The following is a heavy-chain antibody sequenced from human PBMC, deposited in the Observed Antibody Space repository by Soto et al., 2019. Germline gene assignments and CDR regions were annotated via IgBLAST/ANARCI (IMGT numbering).Heavy chain of an antibody. CDR3: ARRQGGNTFDY. D-gene: IGHD2-15*01. CDR1: GGSVSSGSYY. J-gene: IGHJ4*02. CDR2: IYYSGST. V-gene: IGHV4-61*01. Sequence: QVQLQESGPGLVKPSETLSLTCTVSGGSVSSGSYYWSWIRQPPGKGLEWIGYIYYSGSTNYNPALESRVTISGDTSKNQFPLKLSSVTAADTAVYYCARRQGGNTFDYWGPGTLVTVSS.